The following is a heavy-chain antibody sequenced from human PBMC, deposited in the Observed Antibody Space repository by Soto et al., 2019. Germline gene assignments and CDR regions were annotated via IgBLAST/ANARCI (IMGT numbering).Heavy chain of an antibody. CDR2: INHSGNT. CDR1: GGSFSGYY. Sequence: QVQLQQWGAGLLKPSETLSLTCAVYGGSFSGYYWSWIRQPPGKGLEWIGEINHSGNTNYNPSLKSRVTISVDTSKNEFSLKLSSVTAADTAVYYCAQRGYCSSTSCPTPHYWGKGTLVTVAS. CDR3: AQRGYCSSTSCPTPHY. D-gene: IGHD2-2*01. V-gene: IGHV4-34*01. J-gene: IGHJ4*02.